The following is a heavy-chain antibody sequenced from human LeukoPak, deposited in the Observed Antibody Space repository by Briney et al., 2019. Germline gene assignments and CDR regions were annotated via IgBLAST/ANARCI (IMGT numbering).Heavy chain of an antibody. D-gene: IGHD6-19*01. CDR2: ISGSGGST. J-gene: IGHJ4*02. Sequence: GGSLRLSCAASGFTFSSYSMSRVRQAPGKGLEWVSAISGSGGSTYYADSVKGRFTTSKDNSKTTLYLQINSLRAEATAVYYCAKDVSKQWLVRVDYWGQGTLVTVSS. CDR3: AKDVSKQWLVRVDY. V-gene: IGHV3-23*01. CDR1: GFTFSSYS.